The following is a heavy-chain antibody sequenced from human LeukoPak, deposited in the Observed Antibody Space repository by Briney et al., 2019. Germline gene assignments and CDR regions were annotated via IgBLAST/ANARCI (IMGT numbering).Heavy chain of an antibody. CDR3: ARISHWNVLA. CDR1: GFTFSGYW. Sequence: GGSLRLSCAASGFTFSGYWMSWVRQAPGKGLEWVANIKQDGSEKYYVDSVKGRFTISRDNAKNSLYLQMNSLRAEDTAVYYCARISHWNVLAWGQGTLVTVSS. CDR2: IKQDGSEK. V-gene: IGHV3-7*01. J-gene: IGHJ5*02. D-gene: IGHD1-1*01.